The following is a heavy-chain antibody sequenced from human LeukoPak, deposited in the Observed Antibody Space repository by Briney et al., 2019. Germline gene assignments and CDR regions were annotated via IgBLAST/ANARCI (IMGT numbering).Heavy chain of an antibody. V-gene: IGHV3-15*07. Sequence: PGGSLRLSCAVSGLTFSNAWMNWVRQAPGKGLEWVAHIKSETNGGTADYAAAVEGRFTISRDDSKNTLYLQMNSLKIEDTAVYFCTTNPGSWGDFWGQGSLVTVS. J-gene: IGHJ4*02. D-gene: IGHD2-15*01. CDR3: TTNPGSWGDF. CDR1: GLTFSNAW. CDR2: IKSETNGGTA.